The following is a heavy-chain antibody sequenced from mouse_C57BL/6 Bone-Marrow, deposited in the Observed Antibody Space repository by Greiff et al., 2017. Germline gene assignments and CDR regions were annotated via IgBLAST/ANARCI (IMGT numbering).Heavy chain of an antibody. D-gene: IGHD6-2*01. CDR2: IWGVGST. V-gene: IGHV2-6*01. J-gene: IGHJ3*01. CDR1: GFSLTSYG. CDR3: ASSLFAY. Sequence: QVQLKESGPGLVAPSQSLSITCTVSGFSLTSYGVDWVRQSPGKGLEWLGVIWGVGSTNYNSALNSRLSISKDNSKSQVFLKKNSLQTDDTAMYYCASSLFAYWGRGTLVTVSA.